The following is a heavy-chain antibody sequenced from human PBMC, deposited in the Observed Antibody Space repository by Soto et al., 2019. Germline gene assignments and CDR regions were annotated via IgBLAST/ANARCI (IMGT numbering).Heavy chain of an antibody. Sequence: VQLVPSGAEVKKPGASVTVSCKASGYTFTTYSVHWVRQAPGQSLEWMGWIKTDSGQTKYAQRFQGRVIITRDTSATTGSMELNHLKSEDTAMYYCARQRGRYITNWGSGRPDNWFDPWGQGTLVTVSS. CDR1: GYTFTTYS. CDR3: ARQRGRYITNWGSGRPDNWFDP. J-gene: IGHJ5*02. CDR2: IKTDSGQT. V-gene: IGHV1-3*04. D-gene: IGHD7-27*01.